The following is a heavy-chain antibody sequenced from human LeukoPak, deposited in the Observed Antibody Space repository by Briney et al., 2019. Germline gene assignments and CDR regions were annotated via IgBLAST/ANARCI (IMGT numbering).Heavy chain of an antibody. CDR2: IHYSGST. Sequence: SETLSLTCSVSGGSISSYYWSWVRQPPGKGLEWIGYIHYSGSTNSNPSLKSRDTISVDTSKNQFSLKLTSVSAAETAVYYCARVERSRWCFDLWGRGTLVTVSS. D-gene: IGHD5-24*01. V-gene: IGHV4-59*01. CDR3: ARVERSRWCFDL. CDR1: GGSISSYY. J-gene: IGHJ2*01.